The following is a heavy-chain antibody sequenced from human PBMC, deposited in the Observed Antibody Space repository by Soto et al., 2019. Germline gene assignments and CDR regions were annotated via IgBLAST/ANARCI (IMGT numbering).Heavy chain of an antibody. CDR2: IYHSGTT. D-gene: IGHD2-15*01. J-gene: IGHJ3*02. Sequence: SETLSLTCAVSGGSISMTNWWTWVRQPPGKGLEWIGEIYHSGTTNYIPSVKSRITMSTDTSKNQFSLRLTSVTAADTAFYYCAARSGSGGFDIWGHGTTVT. CDR1: GGSISMTNW. V-gene: IGHV4-4*02. CDR3: AARSGSGGFDI.